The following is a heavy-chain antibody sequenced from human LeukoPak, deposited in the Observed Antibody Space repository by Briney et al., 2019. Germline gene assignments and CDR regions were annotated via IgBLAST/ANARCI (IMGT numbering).Heavy chain of an antibody. V-gene: IGHV4-30-2*01. D-gene: IGHD3-10*01. CDR2: IYHSGST. Sequence: PSETLFLTCAVSGGSISSGGYSWSWIRQPPGTGLEWIGYIYHSGSTYYNPSLKSRVTISVDRSKNQFSLKLSSVTAADTAVYYCARFGLKRRPDAFDIWGQGTMVTVSS. J-gene: IGHJ3*02. CDR1: GGSISSGGYS. CDR3: ARFGLKRRPDAFDI.